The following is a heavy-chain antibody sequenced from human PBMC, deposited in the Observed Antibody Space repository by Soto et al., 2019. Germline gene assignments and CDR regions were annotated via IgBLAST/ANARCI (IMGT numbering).Heavy chain of an antibody. CDR1: GGSISGYH. Sequence: SETLSLTCSISGGSISGYHWNWIRQTPGKGVEWIGEINHSGSTNYNPSLKSRVTISVDTSKNQFSLKLSSVTAADTAVYYCARGKNVYDILTGYHLPPSLDYWGQGTLVTVSS. V-gene: IGHV4-34*01. CDR3: ARGKNVYDILTGYHLPPSLDY. D-gene: IGHD3-9*01. J-gene: IGHJ4*02. CDR2: INHSGST.